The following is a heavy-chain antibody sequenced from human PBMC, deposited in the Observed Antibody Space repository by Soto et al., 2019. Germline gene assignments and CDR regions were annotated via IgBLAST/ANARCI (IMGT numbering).Heavy chain of an antibody. Sequence: SETLSLTCTVSGGSISSYYWSWIRQPAGNGLEWIGRIYTSGSTNYNPSLKSRVTMSVDTSKNQFSLKLSSVTAADTAVYYCARGQIYCGGDCYLFDYWGQGTLVTVSS. D-gene: IGHD2-21*02. V-gene: IGHV4-4*07. J-gene: IGHJ4*02. CDR3: ARGQIYCGGDCYLFDY. CDR2: IYTSGST. CDR1: GGSISSYY.